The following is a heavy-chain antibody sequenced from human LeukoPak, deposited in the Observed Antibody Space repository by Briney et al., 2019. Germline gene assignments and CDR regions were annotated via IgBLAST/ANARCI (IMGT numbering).Heavy chain of an antibody. D-gene: IGHD3-9*01. CDR2: INPSGGST. Sequence: ASVKVSCKTSGYTFTSYYMHWVRQAPGQGLEWMGIINPSGGSTGYAQKFQGRVTVTRDLSTSTVYMELSSLRSEDTAVYYCARDLDFDWLPQLDYWGQGTLVTVSS. CDR3: ARDLDFDWLPQLDY. CDR1: GYTFTSYY. J-gene: IGHJ4*02. V-gene: IGHV1-46*01.